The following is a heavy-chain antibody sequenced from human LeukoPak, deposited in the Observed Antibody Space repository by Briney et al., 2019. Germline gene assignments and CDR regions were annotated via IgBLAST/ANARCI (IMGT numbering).Heavy chain of an antibody. CDR3: ARVGDYGDYVNWFDP. V-gene: IGHV4-38-2*02. D-gene: IGHD4-17*01. J-gene: IGHJ5*02. Sequence: KTSETLSLTCIVSDYSISSGYYWGWIRQPPGKGLEWIGSIYHLGNSYYNPSLKSRVTISVDTSKNQFSLKMNSVTAADTAVYYCARVGDYGDYVNWFDPWGQGTLVTVSS. CDR1: DYSISSGYY. CDR2: IYHLGNS.